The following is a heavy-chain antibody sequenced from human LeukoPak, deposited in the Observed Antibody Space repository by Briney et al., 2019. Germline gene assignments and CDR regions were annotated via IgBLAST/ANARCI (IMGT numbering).Heavy chain of an antibody. V-gene: IGHV1-69*01. CDR2: IIPIFGTA. CDR3: AREASGGYWDDY. D-gene: IGHD2-21*02. Sequence: SVKVSCKASGGTFSSYAISWVRQAPGQGLEWMGGIIPIFGTANYAQKFQGRVTITADESTSTAYMELSSLRSENTAVYYCAREASGGYWDDYWGQGTLVTVSS. J-gene: IGHJ4*02. CDR1: GGTFSSYA.